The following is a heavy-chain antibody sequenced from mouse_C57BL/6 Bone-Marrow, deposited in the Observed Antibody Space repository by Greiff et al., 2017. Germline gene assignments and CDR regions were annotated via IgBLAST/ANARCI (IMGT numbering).Heavy chain of an antibody. Sequence: QVQLQQPGAELVKPGASVKLSCKASGYTFTSYWMHWVKQRPGQGLEWIGMIHPNSGSTNYNEKFKSKATLTVDKSSSTAYMQRSSLTSEDSAVYYCARDWGLRPWWFAYWGQGTLVTVSA. CDR1: GYTFTSYW. CDR2: IHPNSGST. D-gene: IGHD1-1*01. V-gene: IGHV1-64*01. J-gene: IGHJ3*01. CDR3: ARDWGLRPWWFAY.